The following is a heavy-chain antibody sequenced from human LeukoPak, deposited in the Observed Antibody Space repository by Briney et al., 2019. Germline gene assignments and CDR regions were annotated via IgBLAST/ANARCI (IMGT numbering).Heavy chain of an antibody. D-gene: IGHD4-17*01. CDR3: AKDGAEDYGDYSDY. CDR2: IRYDGSNK. CDR1: GFTFSSYG. J-gene: IGHJ4*02. Sequence: GGSLRLSCAASGFTFSSYGMHWVRQAPGKGLEWVAFIRYDGSNKYYADSVKGRFTISRDNSKNTLYLQMNSLRAADTAVYYCAKDGAEDYGDYSDYWGQGTLVTVSS. V-gene: IGHV3-30*02.